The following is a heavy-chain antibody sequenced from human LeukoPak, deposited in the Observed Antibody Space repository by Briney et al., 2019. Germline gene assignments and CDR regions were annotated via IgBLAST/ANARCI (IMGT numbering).Heavy chain of an antibody. V-gene: IGHV4-4*07. D-gene: IGHD2-2*01. J-gene: IGHJ5*02. CDR3: ARDLAGYCSSTSCPNWFDP. CDR1: GGSISSYY. Sequence: SETLSLTCTVSGGSISSYYWSWIRQPAGKGLEWIGRIYTSGSTNYNPSLKSRVTMSVDTSKNQFSLKLSSVTAADTAVYYCARDLAGYCSSTSCPNWFDPWGQGTLVTVSS. CDR2: IYTSGST.